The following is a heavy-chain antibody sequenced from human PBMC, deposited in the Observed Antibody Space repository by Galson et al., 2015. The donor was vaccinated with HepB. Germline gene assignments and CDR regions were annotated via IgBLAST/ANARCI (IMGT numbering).Heavy chain of an antibody. CDR1: GFTFSSYG. CDR2: IWYDGSNK. J-gene: IGHJ4*02. Sequence: SLRLSCAASGFTFSSYGMHWVRQAPGKGLEWVAAIWYDGSNKYYADSVKGRFTISRDNSKNTLYLQMNSLRAEDTAVYYCARGAGDSSGYYWGFDYWGQGTLVTVSS. V-gene: IGHV3-33*01. CDR3: ARGAGDSSGYYWGFDY. D-gene: IGHD3-22*01.